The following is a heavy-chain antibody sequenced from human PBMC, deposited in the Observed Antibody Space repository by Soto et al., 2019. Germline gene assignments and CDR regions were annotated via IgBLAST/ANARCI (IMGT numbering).Heavy chain of an antibody. CDR2: INHSGST. CDR3: ARASTGGLDY. Sequence: SETLSLTCAVYGGSFSGYYWSWIRQPPGKGLEWIGEINHSGSTNYNPSLKSRVTISVDTSKNQFSLKLSSVTAADTAVYYCARASTGGLDYWAKGTLVP. CDR1: GGSFSGYY. V-gene: IGHV4-34*01. J-gene: IGHJ4*02. D-gene: IGHD2-15*01.